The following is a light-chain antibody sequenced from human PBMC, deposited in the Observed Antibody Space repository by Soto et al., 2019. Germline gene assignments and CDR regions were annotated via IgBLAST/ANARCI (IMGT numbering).Light chain of an antibody. J-gene: IGLJ2*01. CDR2: GTN. V-gene: IGLV1-44*01. CDR3: VAWDDSLKGPG. CDR1: SSNIGGNT. Sequence: QSVLTQPPSASGTPGQRVTISCSGSSSNIGGNTVNWYQQIPGTAPKLLMYGTNQRPSGVPDRFSGSKSGTSASLAISGLQSEDEADYYCVAWDDSLKGPGFGGGTKVTVL.